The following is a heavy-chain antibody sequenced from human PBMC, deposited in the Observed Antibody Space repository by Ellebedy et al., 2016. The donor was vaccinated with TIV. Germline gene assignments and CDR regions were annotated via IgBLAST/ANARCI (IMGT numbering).Heavy chain of an antibody. CDR2: ISGSGGST. V-gene: IGHV3-23*01. CDR3: ANYGYNFYFDY. J-gene: IGHJ4*02. CDR1: GFTFSSYA. Sequence: GESLKISXAASGFTFSSYAMRWVRQAPGKGLEWVSAISGSGGSTYYADSVKGRFTISRDNSKNTLYLQMNSLRAEDTAVYYCANYGYNFYFDYWGQGTLVTVSS. D-gene: IGHD5-24*01.